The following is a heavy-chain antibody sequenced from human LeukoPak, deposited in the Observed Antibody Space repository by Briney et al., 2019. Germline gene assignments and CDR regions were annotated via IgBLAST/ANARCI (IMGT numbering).Heavy chain of an antibody. CDR2: IYYSGST. D-gene: IGHD1-26*01. J-gene: IGHJ4*02. CDR1: GGSISSSSYY. V-gene: IGHV4-39*01. CDR3: ARSGELLVGFDY. Sequence: PSETLSLTCTVSGGSISSSSYYWGWIRQPPGKGLEWIGSIYYSGSTYYNPSLKSRVTISVDTSKNQFSLKLSSVTAADTAVYYCARSGELLVGFDYWGQGTLVTVSS.